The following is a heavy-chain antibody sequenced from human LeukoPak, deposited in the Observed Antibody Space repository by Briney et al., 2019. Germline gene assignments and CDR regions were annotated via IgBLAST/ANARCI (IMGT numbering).Heavy chain of an antibody. Sequence: PSETLSLTCTVSGGSISSYYWSWIRQPPGKGLEWIGYIYYSGSTNYNPSLKSRVTISVDTSKNQFSLKLSSVTAADTVVYYCARDRVWFDPWGQGTLVTVSS. V-gene: IGHV4-59*01. CDR1: GGSISSYY. CDR2: IYYSGST. D-gene: IGHD3-10*01. CDR3: ARDRVWFDP. J-gene: IGHJ5*02.